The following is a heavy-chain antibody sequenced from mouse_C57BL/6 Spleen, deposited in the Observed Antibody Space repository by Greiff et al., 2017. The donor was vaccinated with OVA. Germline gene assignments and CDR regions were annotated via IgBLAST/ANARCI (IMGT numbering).Heavy chain of an antibody. J-gene: IGHJ4*01. V-gene: IGHV7-3*01. D-gene: IGHD3-1*01. CDR3: ARSPRLDY. Sequence: EVQRVESGGGLVQPGGSLSLSCAASGFTFTDYYMSWVRQPPGKALEWLGFIRNKANGYTTEYSASVKGRFTISRDNSQSILYLQMNALRAEDSATYYCARSPRLDYWGQGTSVTVSS. CDR2: IRNKANGYTT. CDR1: GFTFTDYY.